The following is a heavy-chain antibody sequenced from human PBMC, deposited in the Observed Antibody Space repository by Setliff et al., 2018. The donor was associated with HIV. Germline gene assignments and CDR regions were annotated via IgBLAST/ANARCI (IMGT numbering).Heavy chain of an antibody. D-gene: IGHD1-26*01. CDR2: FDPEDGQR. V-gene: IGHV1-24*01. CDR3: ATTGPYSGSLYGMDG. CDR1: GYTLSELS. J-gene: IGHJ6*02. Sequence: GASVKVSCKVSGYTLSELSRHWVRQGPGKGLEWMGGFDPEDGQRIYAQKFQGRVTMTEDTSTDTAYMELSSLSFEDTAVYYCATTGPYSGSLYGMDGWGQGTTVTVSS.